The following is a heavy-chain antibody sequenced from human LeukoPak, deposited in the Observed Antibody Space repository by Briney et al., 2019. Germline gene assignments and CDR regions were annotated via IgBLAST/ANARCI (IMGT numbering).Heavy chain of an antibody. CDR1: GFTFSSYA. D-gene: IGHD3-3*01. Sequence: GGSLRLSCAAPGFTFSSYAMSWVRQAPGKGLEWVSAISGSGGSTYYADSVKGRFTISRDNSKNTLYLQMNSLRAEDTAVYYCAKGWSYDFWSGYPSFDYWGQGTLVTVSS. V-gene: IGHV3-23*01. J-gene: IGHJ4*02. CDR3: AKGWSYDFWSGYPSFDY. CDR2: ISGSGGST.